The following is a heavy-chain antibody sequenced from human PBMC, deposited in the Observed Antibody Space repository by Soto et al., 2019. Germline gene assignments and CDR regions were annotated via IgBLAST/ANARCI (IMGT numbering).Heavy chain of an antibody. CDR1: GYTLTELS. Sequence: GASXKVSCKVSGYTLTELSMHCVRQAPGKGLEWMGGFDPEDGETIYAQKFQGRVTMTEDTSTDTAYMELSSLRYEDTAVYYCATDGRGSSYYGMDVWGQGTTVTVSS. CDR3: ATDGRGSSYYGMDV. CDR2: FDPEDGET. V-gene: IGHV1-24*01. J-gene: IGHJ6*02. D-gene: IGHD3-10*01.